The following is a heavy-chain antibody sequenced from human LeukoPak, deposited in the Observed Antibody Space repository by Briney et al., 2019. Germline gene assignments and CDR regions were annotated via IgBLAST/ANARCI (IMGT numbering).Heavy chain of an antibody. V-gene: IGHV3-23*01. Sequence: GGSLRLSCAASGFTFSSYAMSWVRQAPGKGLEWVSGLSGSGGTTYYAESVKGRFTISRDNSKNTLFLQINSLRAEDTALYYCAKLYYDYVWGSYRYYFFDDWGQGTPVTVSS. CDR3: AKLYYDYVWGSYRYYFFDD. J-gene: IGHJ4*02. CDR1: GFTFSSYA. D-gene: IGHD3-16*02. CDR2: LSGSGGTT.